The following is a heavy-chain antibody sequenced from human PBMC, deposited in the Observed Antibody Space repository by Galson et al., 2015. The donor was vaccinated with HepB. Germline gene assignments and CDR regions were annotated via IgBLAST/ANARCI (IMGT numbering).Heavy chain of an antibody. CDR3: GKRSGGANWNDFDY. CDR1: GYSFANYW. J-gene: IGHJ4*02. V-gene: IGHV5-51*01. Sequence: SGAEVTKPGESLKISCKGSGYSFANYWIGWVRQMPGKGLEWMGIIYPADSDTRYSPSFQGQVTISADKSINTAYLQWSSLRASDTAMYYCGKRSGGANWNDFDYWGQGTLVTVSS. D-gene: IGHD1-1*01. CDR2: IYPADSDT.